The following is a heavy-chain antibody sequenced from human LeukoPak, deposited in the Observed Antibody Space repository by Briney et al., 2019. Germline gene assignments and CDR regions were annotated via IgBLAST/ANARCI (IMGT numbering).Heavy chain of an antibody. Sequence: PGTSLRLSCAASGFTFSTYGMHWVRQAPGKGLEWVAVIWYDGSYKYYADSVKGRFTISRDNSKNTLYLEMNSLRTEDTAVYYCARGKTGTTDYWGQGTLVTVSS. D-gene: IGHD1-1*01. CDR2: IWYDGSYK. CDR1: GFTFSTYG. J-gene: IGHJ4*02. V-gene: IGHV3-33*01. CDR3: ARGKTGTTDY.